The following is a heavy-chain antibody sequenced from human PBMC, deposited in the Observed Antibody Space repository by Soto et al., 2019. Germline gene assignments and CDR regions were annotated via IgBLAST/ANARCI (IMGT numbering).Heavy chain of an antibody. CDR2: ISGSGGST. V-gene: IGHV3-23*01. J-gene: IGHJ5*02. CDR1: GFTFSSYA. D-gene: IGHD6-13*01. Sequence: HPVGSLRLSCAASGFTFSSYAMSWLRHVPGKGLEWVSAISGSGGSTYYADSAKGRFTISRDNSKNRLYLQMNSLRAEDTAVYYCAKPVYWVAAPGSWRQGSLVTVSS. CDR3: AKPVYWVAAPGS.